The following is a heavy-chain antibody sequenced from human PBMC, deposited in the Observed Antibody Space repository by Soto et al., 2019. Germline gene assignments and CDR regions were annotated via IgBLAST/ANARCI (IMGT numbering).Heavy chain of an antibody. CDR2: INPNSGGT. V-gene: IGHV1-2*04. CDR1: GYTFTGYY. D-gene: IGHD3-10*01. CDR3: GRVLRGNAQYYYGSGSYYPLAY. Sequence: ASVKVSCKASGYTFTGYYMHWVRQAPGQGLEWMGWINPNSGGTNYAQKFQGWVTMTRDTSISTAYMELSRLRSDDTAVYYCGRVLRGNAQYYYGSGSYYPLAYWGQGTLVTVSS. J-gene: IGHJ4*02.